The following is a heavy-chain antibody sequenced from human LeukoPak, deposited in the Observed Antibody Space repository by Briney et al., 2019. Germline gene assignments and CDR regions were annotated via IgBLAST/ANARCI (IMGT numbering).Heavy chain of an antibody. V-gene: IGHV3-30*02. Sequence: GGSLRLSCAASGFAFRNYGVHWVRQAPGKGLEWVTFIRDDGSIKNYADSVKGRFTISRDNSKNTMYLQMNSLRAEDTAIYYCAKDLGTRSVHDALDIWGQGQWSPSLQ. D-gene: IGHD1-1*01. J-gene: IGHJ3*02. CDR2: IRDDGSIK. CDR3: AKDLGTRSVHDALDI. CDR1: GFAFRNYG.